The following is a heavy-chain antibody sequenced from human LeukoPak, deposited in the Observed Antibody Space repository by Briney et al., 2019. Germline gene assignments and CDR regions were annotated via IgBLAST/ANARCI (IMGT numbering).Heavy chain of an antibody. CDR1: GFTFNYFW. V-gene: IGHV3-74*01. CDR2: INNDGTAT. CDR3: ATVSEY. Sequence: GGSLRLSCAASGFTFNYFWMHWVRQVPGKGLVWVSGINNDGTATYYAYSVKGRFTISRDNAKNTVYLQMNGLRAEDTAVDYCATVSEYWGQGTLVTVSS. J-gene: IGHJ4*02.